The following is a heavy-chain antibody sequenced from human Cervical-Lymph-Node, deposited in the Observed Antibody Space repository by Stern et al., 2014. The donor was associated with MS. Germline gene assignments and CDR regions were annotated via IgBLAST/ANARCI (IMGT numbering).Heavy chain of an antibody. V-gene: IGHV2-5*02. CDR1: GLSLITRGVG. J-gene: IGHJ4*02. CDR3: AHTLITLDRGVPFDY. CDR2: IYWEDDK. D-gene: IGHD3-10*01. Sequence: SGPTLVKPTQTLTLTCTFSGLSLITRGVGVGWIRQPPGKALEWLELIYWEDDKRHSQTLKNRLTIAKDTSKNQVVLTMTNMDPVDTATYYCAHTLITLDRGVPFDYWGQGTLVTVSS.